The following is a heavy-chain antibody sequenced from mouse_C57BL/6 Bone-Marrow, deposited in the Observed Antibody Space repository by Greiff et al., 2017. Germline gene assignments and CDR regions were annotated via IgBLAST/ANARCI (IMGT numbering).Heavy chain of an antibody. D-gene: IGHD2-4*01. CDR1: GYTFTSYW. CDR2: IDPSDSYT. CDR3: ARSLPYDYDYGYYFDY. J-gene: IGHJ2*01. Sequence: QVQLQHPGAELVKPGASVKLSCKASGYTFTSYWMQWVKQRPGQGLEWIGEIDPSDSYTNYNQKFKGNATLTVETSSSTAYMQLSSLTSEDSAVYYCARSLPYDYDYGYYFDYWGQGTTLTVSS. V-gene: IGHV1-50*01.